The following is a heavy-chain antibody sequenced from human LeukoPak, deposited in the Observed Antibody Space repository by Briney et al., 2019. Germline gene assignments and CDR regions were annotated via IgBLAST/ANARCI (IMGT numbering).Heavy chain of an antibody. D-gene: IGHD2-2*01. CDR1: GGSISSSSYY. V-gene: IGHV4-39*07. Sequence: PSETLSLTCTVSGGSISSSSYYWGWIRQPPGKGLEWIGSIYYSGSTYYNPSLKSRVTISVDRSKNQFSLKLSSVTAADTAVYYCARDRARGDIVVVPAAHDAFDIWGQGTMVTVSS. CDR2: IYYSGST. J-gene: IGHJ3*02. CDR3: ARDRARGDIVVVPAAHDAFDI.